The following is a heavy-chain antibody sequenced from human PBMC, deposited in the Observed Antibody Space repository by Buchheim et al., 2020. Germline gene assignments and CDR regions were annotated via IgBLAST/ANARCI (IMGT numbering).Heavy chain of an antibody. V-gene: IGHV4-61*03. CDR3: ARVWRGYYFDY. J-gene: IGHJ4*02. Sequence: QVQLQGSGPGLVKPSETLSLTCTVSGGSVSTSDSYWSWVRQPPGKGLEWIGYIYYSGSAHYNPSLKSRVTISVDPSKNHFSLQLSSVTAAETAVYYCARVWRGYYFDYWDQGTL. CDR2: IYYSGSA. D-gene: IGHD3-10*01. CDR1: GGSVSTSDSY.